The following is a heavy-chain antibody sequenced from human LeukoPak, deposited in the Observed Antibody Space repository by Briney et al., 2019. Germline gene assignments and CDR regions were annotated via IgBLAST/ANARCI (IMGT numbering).Heavy chain of an antibody. J-gene: IGHJ6*02. V-gene: IGHV3-33*01. CDR1: GFTFSSYG. D-gene: IGHD2-8*01. Sequence: PGGSLRLSCAAYGFTFSSYGMHWVRQAPGKGLEWVADIWIDGKNEHFADSVKGRFTTSRDNSKNTMYLQINSLRAEDTAVYYCARDRHCANGVCHSPPGMDVWGQGTTVTVSS. CDR2: IWIDGKNE. CDR3: ARDRHCANGVCHSPPGMDV.